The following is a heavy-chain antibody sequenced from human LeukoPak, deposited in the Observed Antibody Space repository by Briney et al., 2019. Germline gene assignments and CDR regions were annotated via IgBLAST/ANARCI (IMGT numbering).Heavy chain of an antibody. CDR1: GYTFTSYY. CDR2: INTSGGST. V-gene: IGHV1-46*01. CDR3: ARAVEMATHFDY. Sequence: GASVKVSCKASGYTFTSYYMHWVRQAPGQGLEWMGIINTSGGSTSYAQKFQGRVTMTRDTSTSTVYMELSSLRSEDTAVYYCARAVEMATHFDYWGQGTLVTVSS. D-gene: IGHD5-24*01. J-gene: IGHJ4*02.